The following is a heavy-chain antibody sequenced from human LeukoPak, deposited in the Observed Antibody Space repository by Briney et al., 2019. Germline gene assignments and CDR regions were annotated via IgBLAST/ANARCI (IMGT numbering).Heavy chain of an antibody. V-gene: IGHV4-39*01. CDR3: ARTVGTHRFDY. CDR2: IYYTGTT. CDR1: GGSISSSNYY. Sequence: ASETLSLTCTVSGGSISSSNYYWGWIRQPPGERLEWIGTIYYTGTTYYNPSLQSRVIISVDTSKNQFSLNLSSVTAPDTALYYCARTVGTHRFDYWGREILVTVSS. D-gene: IGHD1-7*01. J-gene: IGHJ4*02.